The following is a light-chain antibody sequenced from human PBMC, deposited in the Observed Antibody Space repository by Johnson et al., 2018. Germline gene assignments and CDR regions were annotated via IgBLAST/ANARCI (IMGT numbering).Light chain of an antibody. J-gene: IGLJ1*01. Sequence: QSVLTQPPSVYAAPGQKVTISCSGSSSNIGNNYVSWYQQLPGTAPKLLIYENNKRPSGIPDRFSGSKSGPSAPLAITGLQTGDEADYYCGTWDSSLSAGNVFGTGTKVTVL. CDR1: SSNIGNNY. CDR3: GTWDSSLSAGNV. CDR2: ENN. V-gene: IGLV1-51*02.